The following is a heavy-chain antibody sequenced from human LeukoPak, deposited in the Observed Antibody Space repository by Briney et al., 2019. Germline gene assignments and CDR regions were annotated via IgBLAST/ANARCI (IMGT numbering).Heavy chain of an antibody. D-gene: IGHD1-26*01. CDR3: ARVKSYWGDFDY. CDR2: INSDGSST. V-gene: IGHV3-74*01. CDR1: GFTFSSHW. J-gene: IGHJ4*02. Sequence: GGSLRLSCAASGFTFSSHWMHWVRHAPGKGLVWVSRINSDGSSTTYVDSVKGRFTISRDNAKNTMYLQMNSLRAEDTAVYYCARVKSYWGDFDYWGQGTLVTVSS.